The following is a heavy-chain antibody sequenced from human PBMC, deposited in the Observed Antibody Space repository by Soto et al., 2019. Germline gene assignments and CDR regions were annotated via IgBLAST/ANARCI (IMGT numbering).Heavy chain of an antibody. V-gene: IGHV3-33*01. J-gene: IGHJ4*02. Sequence: QVQLVESGGGVVQPGRSLRLSCAASGFTFSSYGMHWVRQAPGKGLEWVAVIWYDGSNKYYADSVKGRFTISRDNSKNTLYLQMNSLRAEDTAVYYCARAVYCSGGSCYPYYFDYWGQGTLVTVSS. CDR1: GFTFSSYG. CDR3: ARAVYCSGGSCYPYYFDY. D-gene: IGHD2-15*01. CDR2: IWYDGSNK.